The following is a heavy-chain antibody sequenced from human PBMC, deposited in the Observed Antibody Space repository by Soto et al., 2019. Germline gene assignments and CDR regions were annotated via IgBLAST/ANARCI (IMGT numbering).Heavy chain of an antibody. CDR1: GFTFRNYN. CDR3: AKRSSSSTFDY. Sequence: LRLSCAASGFTFRNYNMNWVRQAPGKGLEWVSVISSSGDSTDYADSVKGRFTISRDNSKNTLYLQMNSLRAEDTAVYYCAKRSSSSTFDYWGQGTLVTVSS. D-gene: IGHD6-6*01. CDR2: ISSSGDST. V-gene: IGHV3-23*01. J-gene: IGHJ4*02.